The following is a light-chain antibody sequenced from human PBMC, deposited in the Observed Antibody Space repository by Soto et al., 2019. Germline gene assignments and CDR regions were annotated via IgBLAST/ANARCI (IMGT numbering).Light chain of an antibody. J-gene: IGLJ2*01. Sequence: QSALTQPPSASGSPGQSVTISCTGTSSDVGDYNYVSWYQQHPGKAPKLMIYEVSKRPSGVPDRFSGSKSGNTASLTVSGLQDEDEADYYCSSYAGSNNFVFGGGTKLTVL. V-gene: IGLV2-8*01. CDR1: SSDVGDYNY. CDR3: SSYAGSNNFV. CDR2: EVS.